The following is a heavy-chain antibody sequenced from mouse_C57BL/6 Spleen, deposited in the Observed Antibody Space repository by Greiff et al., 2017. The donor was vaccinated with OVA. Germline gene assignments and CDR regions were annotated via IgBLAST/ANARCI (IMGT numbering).Heavy chain of an antibody. V-gene: IGHV1-52*01. D-gene: IGHD5-1-1*01. CDR3: ARWGNRFAY. J-gene: IGHJ3*01. Sequence: QVHVKQPGAELVRPGSSVKLSCKASGYTFTSYWMHWVKQRPIQGLEWIGNIDPSDSETHYNQKFKDKATLTVDKSSSTAYMQLSSLTSEDSAVYYCARWGNRFAYWGQGTLVTVSA. CDR1: GYTFTSYW. CDR2: IDPSDSET.